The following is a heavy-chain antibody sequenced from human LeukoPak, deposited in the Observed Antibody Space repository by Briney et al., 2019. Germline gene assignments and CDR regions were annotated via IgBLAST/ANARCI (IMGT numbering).Heavy chain of an antibody. CDR1: GFTFSSYA. CDR3: AKGGHSSGWYNWFDP. V-gene: IGHV3-23*03. Sequence: QPGGSLRLSCAASGFTFSSYAMSWVRQAPGKGLEWVSVIYSGGSTYYADSVKGRFTISRDNSKNTLYLQMNSLRAEDTAVYYCAKGGHSSGWYNWFDPWGQGTLVTVSS. J-gene: IGHJ5*02. D-gene: IGHD6-19*01. CDR2: IYSGGST.